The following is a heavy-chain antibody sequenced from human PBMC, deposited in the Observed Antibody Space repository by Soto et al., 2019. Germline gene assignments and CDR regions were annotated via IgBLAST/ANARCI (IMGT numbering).Heavy chain of an antibody. V-gene: IGHV3-33*01. CDR1: GFTFSSYG. J-gene: IGHJ6*02. CDR2: IWYDGSNK. CDR3: ARETSFYYYGMDV. Sequence: GGSLRFSCAASGFTFSSYGMHWVRQAPGKGLEWVAVIWYDGSNKYYADSVKGRFTISRDNSKNTLYLQMNSLRAEDTAVYYCARETSFYYYGMDVWGQGTTVTVSS.